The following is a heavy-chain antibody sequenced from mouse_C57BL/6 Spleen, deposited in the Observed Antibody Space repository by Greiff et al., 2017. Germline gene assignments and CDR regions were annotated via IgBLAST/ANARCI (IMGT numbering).Heavy chain of an antibody. J-gene: IGHJ3*01. CDR1: GYSFTGYY. CDR2: INPSTGGT. V-gene: IGHV1-42*01. CDR3: ARPKFYGSSPAWFAY. Sequence: EVKLMESGPELVKPGASVKIPCTASGYSFTGYYMNWVKQSPEKSLEWIGEINPSTGGTTYNQKFKAKATLTVDKSSSTAYMQLKSLTSEDSAVYYCARPKFYGSSPAWFAYWGQGTLVTVSA. D-gene: IGHD1-1*01.